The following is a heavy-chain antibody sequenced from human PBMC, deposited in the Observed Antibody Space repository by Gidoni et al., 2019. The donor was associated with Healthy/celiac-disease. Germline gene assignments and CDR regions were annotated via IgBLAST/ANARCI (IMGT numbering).Heavy chain of an antibody. CDR2: ISGSGGST. CDR1: GFTFSSYA. J-gene: IGHJ4*02. D-gene: IGHD1-26*01. Sequence: EVQLLESGGGLVLLGGSLRLSCAASGFTFSSYAMRLGRQAPGKGLVWVSAISGSGGSTYYADAVKGRFTTSRDNSKNTLYLQMNSLRAEDTAVYYCAKVEWELLPSFDYWGQGTLVTVSS. CDR3: AKVEWELLPSFDY. V-gene: IGHV3-23*01.